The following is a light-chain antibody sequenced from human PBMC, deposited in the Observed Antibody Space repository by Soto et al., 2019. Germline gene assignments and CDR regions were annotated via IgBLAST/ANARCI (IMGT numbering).Light chain of an antibody. CDR3: SSYTDSGSLVV. CDR2: EVR. Sequence: QSALTQPASLSGSPGQSITISCTGSSSDVATYNYVSWYQQHPGKAPKLIIYEVRNRPSGVSDRFSGSKSDNTASLTISGLQADDEAEYHCSSYTDSGSLVVFGGGTKLTVL. V-gene: IGLV2-14*01. CDR1: SSDVATYNY. J-gene: IGLJ2*01.